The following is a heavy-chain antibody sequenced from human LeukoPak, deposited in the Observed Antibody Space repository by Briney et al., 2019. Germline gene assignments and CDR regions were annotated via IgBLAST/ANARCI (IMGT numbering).Heavy chain of an antibody. D-gene: IGHD3-9*01. V-gene: IGHV4-61*02. CDR1: GGSMSSGSYY. CDR2: IYSSGST. J-gene: IGHJ4*02. CDR3: ARERYDILTGYYTFDY. Sequence: SQTLSLTCTVSGGSMSSGSYYWSWIRQPAGKGLEWIGRIYSSGSTNYNPSLKSRVTMSVDTSKNQFSLKLSSVTAADTAVYYCARERYDILTGYYTFDYWGQGTLVTVSS.